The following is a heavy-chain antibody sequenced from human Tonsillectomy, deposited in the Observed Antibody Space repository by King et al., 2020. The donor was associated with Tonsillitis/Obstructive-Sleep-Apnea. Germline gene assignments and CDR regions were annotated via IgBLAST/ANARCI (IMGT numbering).Heavy chain of an antibody. CDR3: ARVNCTSSSCYSFDL. J-gene: IGHJ4*02. D-gene: IGHD2-2*02. CDR2: INHSGSA. Sequence: VQLQQWGAGLLKPSETLSLTCGVYGGSFSGYYWSWIRQPPGKGLEWIGEINHSGSANYKPSLKSRVTISVDTSKLQFSLRLSSVTAADTAVYYCARVNCTSSSCYSFDLWGQGTLVTVSS. V-gene: IGHV4-34*01. CDR1: GGSFSGYY.